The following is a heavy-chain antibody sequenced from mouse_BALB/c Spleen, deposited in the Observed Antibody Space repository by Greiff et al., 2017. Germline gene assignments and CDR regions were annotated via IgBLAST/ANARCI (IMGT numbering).Heavy chain of an antibody. J-gene: IGHJ3*01. CDR3: ARRWGAY. CDR1: GYSITSDYA. V-gene: IGHV3-2*02. CDR2: ISYSGST. Sequence: VQLQQSGPGLVKPSQSLSLTCTVTGYSITSDYAWNWIRQFPGNKLEWMGYISYSGSTSYNPSLKSRISITRDTSKNQFFLQLNSVTTEDTATYYCARRWGAYWGQGTLVTVSA. D-gene: IGHD2-3*01.